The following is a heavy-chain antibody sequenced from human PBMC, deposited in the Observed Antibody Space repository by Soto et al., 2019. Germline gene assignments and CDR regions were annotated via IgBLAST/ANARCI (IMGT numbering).Heavy chain of an antibody. Sequence: SVKVSCTASGGTFSRYALNWVRQAPGQGPEWMGGIVPMFGKANYAQKFQGRVTITADESTSTAYMELSSLRSEDTAMYYCARGLDYDSSAFYFFFWGQGTLVTVSS. CDR3: ARGLDYDSSAFYFFF. V-gene: IGHV1-69*13. CDR2: IVPMFGKA. D-gene: IGHD3-22*01. J-gene: IGHJ4*02. CDR1: GGTFSRYA.